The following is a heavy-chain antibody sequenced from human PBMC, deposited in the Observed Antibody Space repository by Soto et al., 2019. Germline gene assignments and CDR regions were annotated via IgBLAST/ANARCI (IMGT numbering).Heavy chain of an antibody. Sequence: GGSLRLSWAASGFTFSNNVMHLVRQAPGKGLEWVAVIWYDGSNKNCADSVKGRFTISRDNSKNRLYLQMNSLRAEDTAVYYCARDTDNGLDYWGQGTQVTVSS. V-gene: IGHV3-33*01. CDR3: ARDTDNGLDY. CDR1: GFTFSNNV. J-gene: IGHJ4*02. CDR2: IWYDGSNK. D-gene: IGHD1-1*01.